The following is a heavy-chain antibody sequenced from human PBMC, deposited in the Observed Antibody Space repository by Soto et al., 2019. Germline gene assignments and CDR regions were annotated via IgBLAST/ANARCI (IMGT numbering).Heavy chain of an antibody. V-gene: IGHV1-2*02. J-gene: IGHJ4*02. Sequence: ASVKVSCKASGYSLTEYYLHWVRQAPGQGLGWMGWINPTTGGTTYAQKFEGRVTMTRDRSVNTAYMELSRLRSDDTALYFCARASGGPLTVYAPLGFWGQGSLVTVSS. D-gene: IGHD2-8*01. CDR2: INPTTGGT. CDR3: ARASGGPLTVYAPLGF. CDR1: GYSLTEYY.